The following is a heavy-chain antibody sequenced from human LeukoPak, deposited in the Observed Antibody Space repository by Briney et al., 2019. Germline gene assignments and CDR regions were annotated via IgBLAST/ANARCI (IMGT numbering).Heavy chain of an antibody. Sequence: GGSLRLSCAASGFTFSSYAMSWVRQAPGKGLEWVSAISSSGGSTYYADSVKGRFTISRDNSKNTLYLQMNSLRAEDTAVYYCARDYCSSTSCLFDYWGQGTLVTVSS. J-gene: IGHJ4*02. CDR2: ISSSGGST. CDR3: ARDYCSSTSCLFDY. V-gene: IGHV3-23*01. D-gene: IGHD2-2*01. CDR1: GFTFSSYA.